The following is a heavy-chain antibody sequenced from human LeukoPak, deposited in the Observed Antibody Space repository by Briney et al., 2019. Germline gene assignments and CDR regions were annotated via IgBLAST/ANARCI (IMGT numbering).Heavy chain of an antibody. D-gene: IGHD3-10*01. CDR3: AKDHYYGSGSPYGMDV. J-gene: IGHJ6*02. Sequence: PGGSLRLSCAASGFTFSSYGMHWVCQAPGKGLEWVAVISYDGSNKYYADSVKGRFTISRDNSKNTLYLQMNSLRAEDTAVYYCAKDHYYGSGSPYGMDVWGQGTTVTVSS. CDR1: GFTFSSYG. CDR2: ISYDGSNK. V-gene: IGHV3-30*18.